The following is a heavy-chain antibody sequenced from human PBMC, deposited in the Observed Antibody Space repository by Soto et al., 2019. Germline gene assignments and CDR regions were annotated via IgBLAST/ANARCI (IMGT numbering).Heavy chain of an antibody. D-gene: IGHD1-26*01. V-gene: IGHV3-33*01. J-gene: IGHJ6*02. CDR3: ARDHLYSGSKTIGDYYYYGMDV. Sequence: GGSLRLSCAASGFTFSSYGMHWVRQAPGKGLEWVAVIWYDGSNKYYADSVKGRFTISRDNSKNTLYLQMNSLRAEDTAVYYCARDHLYSGSKTIGDYYYYGMDVWGQGTTVTVSS. CDR2: IWYDGSNK. CDR1: GFTFSSYG.